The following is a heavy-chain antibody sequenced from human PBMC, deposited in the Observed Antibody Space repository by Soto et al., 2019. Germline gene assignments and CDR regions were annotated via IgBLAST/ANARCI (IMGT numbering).Heavy chain of an antibody. CDR2: ISGSGGST. V-gene: IGHV3-23*01. CDR1: GFTFSSYA. J-gene: IGHJ4*02. Sequence: EVQLLESGGGLVQPGGSLRLSCAASGFTFSSYAMSWVRQAPGKGLEWVSAISGSGGSTYYADSVKGRFTISRDNSKNTLYLQMNRLRAEDTAVYYCAKTPDYDFWSATWDYWGQGTLVTVSS. CDR3: AKTPDYDFWSATWDY. D-gene: IGHD3-3*01.